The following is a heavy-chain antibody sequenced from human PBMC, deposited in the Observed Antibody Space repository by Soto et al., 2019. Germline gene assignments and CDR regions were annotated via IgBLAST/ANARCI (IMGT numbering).Heavy chain of an antibody. CDR1: GFTFSSYA. CDR2: ISGSGDRT. D-gene: IGHD3-3*01. J-gene: IGHJ5*02. V-gene: IGHV3-23*01. CDR3: AKDQPYTIFGVVQRTFDP. Sequence: PAGSLRLSCAASGFTFSSYAMFWVRQTPGKGLEWVSSISGSGDRTNYADFVKGRFTISRDNSKNTLYLEMNSLRAEDTAIYYCAKDQPYTIFGVVQRTFDPWGQGTMVTVSS.